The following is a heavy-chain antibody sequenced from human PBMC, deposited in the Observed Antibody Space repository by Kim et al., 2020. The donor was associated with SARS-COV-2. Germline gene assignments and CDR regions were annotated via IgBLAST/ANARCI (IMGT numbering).Heavy chain of an antibody. D-gene: IGHD5-12*01. Sequence: TNYNPSLKSRVTISVDTSKNQFSLKLSSVTAADTAVYYCARGRVATQFDYWGQGTLVTVSS. V-gene: IGHV4-34*01. CDR2: T. J-gene: IGHJ4*02. CDR3: ARGRVATQFDY.